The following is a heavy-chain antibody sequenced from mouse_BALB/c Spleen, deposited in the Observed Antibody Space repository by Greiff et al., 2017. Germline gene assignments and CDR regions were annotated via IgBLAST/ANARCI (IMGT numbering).Heavy chain of an antibody. J-gene: IGHJ3*01. CDR1: GYTFTSYN. CDR2: IYPGNGDT. CDR3: AIHYDSAWCAY. Sequence: QVQLQQPGAELVKPGASVKMSCKASGYTFTSYNMHWVKQTPGQGLEWIGAIYPGNGDTSYNQKFKGKATLTADKSSSTAYMQLSSLTSEDSAVYDCAIHYDSAWCAYWGQGTLVTVSA. V-gene: IGHV1-12*01. D-gene: IGHD2-4*01.